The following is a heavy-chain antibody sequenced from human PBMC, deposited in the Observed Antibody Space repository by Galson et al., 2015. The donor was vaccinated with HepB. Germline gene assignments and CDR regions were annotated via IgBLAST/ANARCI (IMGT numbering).Heavy chain of an antibody. J-gene: IGHJ4*02. CDR1: GFTFDDYA. D-gene: IGHD1/OR15-1a*01. V-gene: IGHV3-9*01. CDR2: ISWNSGSI. Sequence: SLRLSCAASGFTFDDYAMHWVRQAPGKGLEWVSGISWNSGSIGYADSVKGRFTISRDNAKNSLYLQMNSLRAEDTALYYCAKDYGRNNCFDYWGQGTLVTVSS. CDR3: AKDYGRNNCFDY.